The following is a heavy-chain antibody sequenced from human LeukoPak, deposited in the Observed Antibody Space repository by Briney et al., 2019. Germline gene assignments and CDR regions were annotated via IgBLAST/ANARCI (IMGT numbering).Heavy chain of an antibody. J-gene: IGHJ4*02. CDR1: GFTFSSYA. D-gene: IGHD2-15*01. Sequence: PGRSLRLSCAASGFTFSSYAMHWVRQAPGKGLEWVAVISYDGSNKYYADSVKGRFTISRDNSKNTLYLQMNSLRAEDTAVYYCARDQNLGGGSCYIWGQGTLVTVSS. CDR2: ISYDGSNK. V-gene: IGHV3-30*07. CDR3: ARDQNLGGGSCYI.